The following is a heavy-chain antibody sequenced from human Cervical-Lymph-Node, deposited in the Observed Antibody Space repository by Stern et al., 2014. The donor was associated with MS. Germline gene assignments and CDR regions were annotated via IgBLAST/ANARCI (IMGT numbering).Heavy chain of an antibody. CDR1: GGSISSGSYY. Sequence: VQLEESGPGLVKPSQTLSLTCTVSGGSISSGSYYWSWIRQPAGKRLEWIGRMFSSGNTFYNPPLKSRVNISVDTSKNQFSLELSSVTAADTAVYYCARGYRFFDDWGQGTLVTVSS. J-gene: IGHJ4*02. V-gene: IGHV4-61*02. CDR3: ARGYRFFDD. CDR2: MFSSGNT. D-gene: IGHD3-16*02.